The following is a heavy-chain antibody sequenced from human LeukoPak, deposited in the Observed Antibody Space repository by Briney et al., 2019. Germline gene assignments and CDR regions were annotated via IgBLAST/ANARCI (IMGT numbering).Heavy chain of an antibody. D-gene: IGHD3-22*01. CDR2: IYYSGST. J-gene: IGHJ5*02. CDR1: GGSISSSSYY. V-gene: IGHV4-39*01. Sequence: SETLSLTCTVSGGSISSSSYYWGRIRQPPGKGLEWIGSIYYSGSTYYNPSLKSRVTISVDTSKNQFSLKLSSVTAADTAVYYCARHERSYYYDSSGYSFDPWGQGTLVTVSS. CDR3: ARHERSYYYDSSGYSFDP.